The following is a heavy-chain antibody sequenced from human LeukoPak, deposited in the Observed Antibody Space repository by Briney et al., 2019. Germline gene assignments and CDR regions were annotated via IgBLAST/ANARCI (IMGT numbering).Heavy chain of an antibody. CDR3: ARGSAWYLVY. CDR2: IGGSGGST. D-gene: IGHD3-16*01. V-gene: IGHV3-23*01. CDR1: GFTFSSYA. Sequence: RPGGSLRLSCAASGFTFSSYAMTWVRQAPGKGLEWVSTIGGSGGSTYYADSVKGRFTISRDNSKNTLYLQMNSLRAEDTAVYYCARGSAWYLVYWGQGTLVTVSS. J-gene: IGHJ4*02.